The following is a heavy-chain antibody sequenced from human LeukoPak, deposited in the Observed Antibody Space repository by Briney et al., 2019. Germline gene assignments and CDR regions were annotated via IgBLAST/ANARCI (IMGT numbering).Heavy chain of an antibody. CDR3: ARHGNGDYSHYYAMDV. CDR1: GGSISSSGYY. CDR2: IYKSGST. V-gene: IGHV4-39*01. J-gene: IGHJ6*02. Sequence: SETLSLTCTVSGGSISSSGYYWGWIRQPPGKGLEWVGSIYKSGSTYYNASLKSRVTMSADTSKNQLSLKLSSVTAADMAVYYCARHGNGDYSHYYAMDVWGQGTTVTVSS. D-gene: IGHD4-17*01.